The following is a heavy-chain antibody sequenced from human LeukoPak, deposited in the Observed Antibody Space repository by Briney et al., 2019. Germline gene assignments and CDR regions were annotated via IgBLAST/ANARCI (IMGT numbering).Heavy chain of an antibody. CDR2: ISYDGRNK. CDR3: ARDRSRWYKGAFDI. V-gene: IGHV3-30*04. J-gene: IGHJ3*02. D-gene: IGHD6-13*01. Sequence: GRSLRLSCAASGFTFSSYPMHWVRQAPGKGLEWVALISYDGRNKYYADSVKGRFTISRDNSKNTLYLQMNSLRAEDTAVYYCARDRSRWYKGAFDIWGQGTLVTVSS. CDR1: GFTFSSYP.